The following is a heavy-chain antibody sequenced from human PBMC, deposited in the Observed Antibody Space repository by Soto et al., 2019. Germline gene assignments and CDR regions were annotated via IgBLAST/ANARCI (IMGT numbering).Heavy chain of an antibody. V-gene: IGHV4-31*03. Sequence: QVQLQESGPGLVKPSQTLSLTCTVSGGSISSGGYYLSWIRQHPGKGLEWIEDIYYSGSTYYNPSLKSRVTISVDTSKNQFSLKLSSVTAADTAVYYCAREARFGETNYYYGMDVWGQGTTVTVSS. J-gene: IGHJ6*02. CDR3: AREARFGETNYYYGMDV. D-gene: IGHD3-10*01. CDR1: GGSISSGGYY. CDR2: IYYSGST.